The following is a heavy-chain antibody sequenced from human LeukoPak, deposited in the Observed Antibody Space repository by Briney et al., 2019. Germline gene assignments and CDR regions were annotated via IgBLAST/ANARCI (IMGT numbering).Heavy chain of an antibody. V-gene: IGHV3-23*01. CDR2: ISGSGGST. CDR3: ASGGVRAIYDWDY. J-gene: IGHJ4*02. Sequence: GGSLRLSCAGSGFTFNNYGMSWVRQAPGKGLEWVSGISGSGGSTYYADSVKGRFTISRDNSRNTLYLQMNSLRAEDTAVYYCASGGVRAIYDWDYWGQGTLVTVSS. CDR1: GFTFNNYG. D-gene: IGHD5/OR15-5a*01.